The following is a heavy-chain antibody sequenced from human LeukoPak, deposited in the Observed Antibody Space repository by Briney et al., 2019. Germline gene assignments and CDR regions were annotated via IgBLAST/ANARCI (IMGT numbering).Heavy chain of an antibody. D-gene: IGHD6-19*01. Sequence: GGSVKLSCEASGFTFTSYDMHWVRQAPGKGLEWTALMHSDGGNKDYAHTVKGRVTITRNTSKNTAYLQMNSLRAEDTAVYYCAKAIAVAGRVFDYWGQGTLVTVSS. J-gene: IGHJ4*02. V-gene: IGHV3-30*02. CDR3: AKAIAVAGRVFDY. CDR2: MHSDGGNK. CDR1: GFTFTSYD.